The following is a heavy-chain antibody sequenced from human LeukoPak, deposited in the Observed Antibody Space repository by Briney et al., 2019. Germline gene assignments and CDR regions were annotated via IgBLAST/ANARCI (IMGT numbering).Heavy chain of an antibody. V-gene: IGHV1-18*01. Sequence: ASVKVSCKASGYTFTSYGISWVRQAPGQGLEWMGWISAYNGNTNYAQKLQGRVTMTTDTSTSTAYMELRCLRSDDTAVYYCARAGYCSSTSCPNWFDPWGQGTLVTVSS. J-gene: IGHJ5*02. CDR3: ARAGYCSSTSCPNWFDP. D-gene: IGHD2-2*01. CDR2: ISAYNGNT. CDR1: GYTFTSYG.